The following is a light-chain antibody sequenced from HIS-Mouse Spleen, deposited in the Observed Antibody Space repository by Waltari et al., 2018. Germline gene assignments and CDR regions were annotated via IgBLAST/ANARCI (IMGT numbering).Light chain of an antibody. Sequence: SYELTQPPSVSVSQGQTASITCSGDKLGDKYACWYQQKPGQSPVLVIYQDSKRPSGIPERVSGSHSGNTATLTISGTQAMDEADYYCQAWDGFGGGTKLTVL. V-gene: IGLV3-1*01. CDR2: QDS. J-gene: IGLJ2*01. CDR1: KLGDKY. CDR3: QAWDG.